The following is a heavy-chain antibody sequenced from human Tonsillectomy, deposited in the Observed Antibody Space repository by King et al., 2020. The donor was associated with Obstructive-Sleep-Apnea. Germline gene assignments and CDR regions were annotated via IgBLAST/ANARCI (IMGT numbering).Heavy chain of an antibody. D-gene: IGHD3-10*01. J-gene: IGHJ5*02. CDR1: GVTFSDYY. Sequence: VQLVESGGDLVRPGGSLRLSCAASGVTFSDYYMSWIRQAPGKGLEWLSYISSRSSHTNYADSVKGRFTISRDNAKNSLYLQMNSLRAQDTGVYYFARDYYGSGSYGWFDPWGQGTLVTVSS. CDR2: ISSRSSHT. V-gene: IGHV3-11*06. CDR3: ARDYYGSGSYGWFDP.